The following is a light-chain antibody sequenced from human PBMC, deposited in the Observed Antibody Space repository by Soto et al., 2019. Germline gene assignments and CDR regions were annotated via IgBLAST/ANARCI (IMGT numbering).Light chain of an antibody. J-gene: IGKJ4*01. Sequence: EIVMTQSPATLSVSPGERATLSCRASKIVSSNLAWYQQKPGQAPRLLIYGAFTRATGIPDRFTGSGSGTEFTLTISSLQSEDFAVYYCQQYNNWPLTFGGGTKVEIK. V-gene: IGKV3-15*01. CDR2: GAF. CDR1: KIVSSN. CDR3: QQYNNWPLT.